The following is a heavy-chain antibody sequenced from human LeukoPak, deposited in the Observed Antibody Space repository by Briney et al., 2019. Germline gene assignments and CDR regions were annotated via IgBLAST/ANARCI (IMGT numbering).Heavy chain of an antibody. J-gene: IGHJ5*02. D-gene: IGHD3-3*01. V-gene: IGHV4-39*01. CDR2: IYYSGST. Sequence: SETLSLTCTVSGGAISSSSYYWGWIRQPPGEGLEWIGSIYYSGSTYYNLSLKSRVTISVETSKNQFSLKLSSVTAADTAVYYCARGFRFFHNCFDPWGQGTLVTVSS. CDR3: ARGFRFFHNCFDP. CDR1: GGAISSSSYY.